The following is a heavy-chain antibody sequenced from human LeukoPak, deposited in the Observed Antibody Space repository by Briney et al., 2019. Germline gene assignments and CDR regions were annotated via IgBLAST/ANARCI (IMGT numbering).Heavy chain of an antibody. CDR2: TSYDGSSK. Sequence: GGSLRLTCEASGFTFSSHAMHWVRQAPGKGPEWVATTSYDGSSKHYADSVKGRFTISRDDSKNTLYLQMNSLRAEDTAVYFCARDRHSGSFYAYFCYSGQSSLVTVSS. CDR3: ARDRHSGSFYAYFCY. CDR1: GFTFSSHA. J-gene: IGHJ4*02. D-gene: IGHD1-26*01. V-gene: IGHV3-30*04.